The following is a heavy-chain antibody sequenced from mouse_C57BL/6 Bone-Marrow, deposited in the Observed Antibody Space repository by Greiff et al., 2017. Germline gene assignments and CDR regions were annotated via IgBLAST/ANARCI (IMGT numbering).Heavy chain of an antibody. J-gene: IGHJ2*01. CDR2: ISSGSSTI. Sequence: DVMLVESGGGLVKPGGSLKLSCAASGFTFSDYGMHWVRQAPGKGLEWVAYISSGSSTIYYADTVKGRFTISRDNAKNTLFLQMTSLTSEDTAMYYCARGDYGSSFDYWGQGTTLTVSS. CDR1: GFTFSDYG. CDR3: ARGDYGSSFDY. D-gene: IGHD1-1*01. V-gene: IGHV5-17*01.